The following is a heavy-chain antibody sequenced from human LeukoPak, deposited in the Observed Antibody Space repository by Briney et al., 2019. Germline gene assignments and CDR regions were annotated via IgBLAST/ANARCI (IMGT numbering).Heavy chain of an antibody. CDR1: GGTFSSYA. CDR3: AAIAVAGTDY. CDR2: IIPIFGTA. J-gene: IGHJ4*02. D-gene: IGHD6-19*01. V-gene: IGHV1-69*05. Sequence: ASVKVSCKASGGTFSSYAISWVRQAPGQGLEWMGGIIPIFGTANYAQKFQGRVTMTRDTSISTAYMELSRLRSDDTAVYYCAAIAVAGTDYWGQGTLVTVSS.